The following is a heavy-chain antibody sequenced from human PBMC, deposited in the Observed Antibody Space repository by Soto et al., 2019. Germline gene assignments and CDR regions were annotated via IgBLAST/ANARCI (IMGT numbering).Heavy chain of an antibody. J-gene: IGHJ4*02. CDR1: GFTVSSNY. Sequence: EVQLVESGGGLIQPGGSLRLSCAASGFTVSSNYMSWVRQAPGKGLEWVSVIYSGGSTYYADSVKGRFTISRDNSKNTMYLKMNSLRAEDTAVYYCARDGLARRGGGYFVPNFDYWGQGTLVTVSS. CDR3: ARDGLARRGGGYFVPNFDY. CDR2: IYSGGST. V-gene: IGHV3-53*01. D-gene: IGHD3-22*01.